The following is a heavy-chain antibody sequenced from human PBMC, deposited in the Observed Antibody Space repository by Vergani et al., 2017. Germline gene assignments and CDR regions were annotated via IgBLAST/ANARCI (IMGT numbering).Heavy chain of an antibody. D-gene: IGHD3-10*01. Sequence: QVQLLESGGGVVQPGGSLRLSCAASGFTFTNYGMHWVRQAPGKGLEWVAFTRYDGIVEYYVDSVRGRFTISRDNSKNMLFLQMNNLRTEDTAIYYCAKQYFVSGNYLFDYWGQGTLVTVSS. CDR3: AKQYFVSGNYLFDY. J-gene: IGHJ4*02. V-gene: IGHV3-30*02. CDR2: TRYDGIVE. CDR1: GFTFTNYG.